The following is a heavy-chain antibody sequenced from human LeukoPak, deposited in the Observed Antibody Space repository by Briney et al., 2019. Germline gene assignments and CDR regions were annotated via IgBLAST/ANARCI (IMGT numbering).Heavy chain of an antibody. CDR2: IATNNGNT. D-gene: IGHD2-2*02. CDR3: ARADHCSSTSCYNSYMDV. V-gene: IGHV1-18*01. Sequence: ASVKVSCKASGYTFTSYGISWVRQAPGQGLEWMGWIATNNGNTYYAQKLQGRVTMTTDTSTTTAYMELRSLRSDDTAVYYCARADHCSSTSCYNSYMDVWGKGTTVTVSS. CDR1: GYTFTSYG. J-gene: IGHJ6*03.